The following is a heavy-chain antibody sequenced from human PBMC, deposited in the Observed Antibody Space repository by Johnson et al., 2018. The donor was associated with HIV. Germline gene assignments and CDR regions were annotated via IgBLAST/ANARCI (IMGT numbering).Heavy chain of an antibody. V-gene: IGHV3-20*04. Sequence: VQLVESGGDLVKPGGSLRLSCAASGFTFDDYGMSWVRQAPGKGLEWVSGINWNGDNTGYTDSLKGRFTISRDNAKNSLYLEMNTVTAEDTAFYYCARFLGYYDSGGDYVGDAFDVWGQGTMVTVSS. CDR2: INWNGDNT. CDR1: GFTFDDYG. D-gene: IGHD3-22*01. J-gene: IGHJ3*01. CDR3: ARFLGYYDSGGDYVGDAFDV.